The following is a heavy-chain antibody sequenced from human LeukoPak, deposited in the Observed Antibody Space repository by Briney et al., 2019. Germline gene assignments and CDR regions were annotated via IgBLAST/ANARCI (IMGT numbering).Heavy chain of an antibody. CDR1: GYFISSGYY. CDR2: IYHSGST. D-gene: IGHD5-18*01. J-gene: IGHJ4*02. Sequence: SETLSLTCAVSGYFISSGYYWGWIRQPPGKGLEWIGSIYHSGSTYYNPSLKSRVTISVDTSKNQFSLKLSSVTAADTAVYYCARFRSWILDYWGQGTLVTVSS. V-gene: IGHV4-38-2*01. CDR3: ARFRSWILDY.